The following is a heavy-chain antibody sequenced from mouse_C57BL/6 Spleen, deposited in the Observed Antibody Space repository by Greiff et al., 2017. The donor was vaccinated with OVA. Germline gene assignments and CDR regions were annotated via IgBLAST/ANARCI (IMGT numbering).Heavy chain of an antibody. J-gene: IGHJ1*03. D-gene: IGHD1-1*01. V-gene: IGHV1-55*01. CDR2: IYPGSGST. CDR1: GYTFTSYW. Sequence: QVQLQQPGAELAKPGASVKMSCKASGYTFTSYWITWVKQRPGQGLEWIGDIYPGSGSTNYNEKFKSKATLTVDTSSSTAYMQLSSLTSEDSAVYYCARGPPLYYYGSSHYWYFDVWGTGTTVTVSS. CDR3: ARGPPLYYYGSSHYWYFDV.